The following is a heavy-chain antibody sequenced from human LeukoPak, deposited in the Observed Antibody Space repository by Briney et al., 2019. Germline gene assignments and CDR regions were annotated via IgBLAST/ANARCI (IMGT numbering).Heavy chain of an antibody. V-gene: IGHV3-48*01. D-gene: IGHD3-22*01. CDR1: EFSFGDYS. CDR3: ASREGYYYDSSGIALGI. CDR2: IRSDSSAI. J-gene: IGHJ4*02. Sequence: GGSLRLSCAASEFSFGDYSMTWVRQAAGKGLEWVSYIRSDSSAIYYADSVKGRFTISRDNAKKSLYLQMNSLRAEDTAVYYCASREGYYYDSSGIALGIWGQGTLVTVSS.